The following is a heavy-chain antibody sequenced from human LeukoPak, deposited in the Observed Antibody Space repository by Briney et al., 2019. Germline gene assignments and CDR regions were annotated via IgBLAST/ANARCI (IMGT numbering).Heavy chain of an antibody. J-gene: IGHJ4*02. Sequence: SVKVSCKASGGTFSSYAISWVRRAPGQGLEWMGGIIPIFGTANYAQKFQGRVTITADESTSTAYMELSSLRSEDTAVYYCARVRFGCSSTSCYGDFDYWGQGTLVTVSS. CDR1: GGTFSSYA. CDR3: ARVRFGCSSTSCYGDFDY. V-gene: IGHV1-69*01. D-gene: IGHD2-2*01. CDR2: IIPIFGTA.